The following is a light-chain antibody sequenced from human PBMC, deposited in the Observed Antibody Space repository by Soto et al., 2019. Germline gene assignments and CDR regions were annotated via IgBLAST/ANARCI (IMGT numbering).Light chain of an antibody. J-gene: IGLJ1*01. Sequence: QSALTQPPSVSGAPGQRVTISCTGSSANIGAGFDVHWYQQLPGEAPKLLIYGNTHRPSGVPARFSGSKSGTSASLAITGLQIEDAADYYCQYFDSSLSGYAFRTGTKV. CDR3: QYFDSSLSGYA. V-gene: IGLV1-40*01. CDR1: SANIGAGFD. CDR2: GNT.